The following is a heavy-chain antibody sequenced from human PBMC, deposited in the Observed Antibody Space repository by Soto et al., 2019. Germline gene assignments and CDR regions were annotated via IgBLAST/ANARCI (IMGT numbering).Heavy chain of an antibody. Sequence: SETLSLTCTVSGGSVSSGSYYWSWIRQPPGKGLEWIGYIYYSGSTNYNPSLKSRVTISVDTSKNHFSLKLSSVTAADTAVYYCAGYDFWSAARYYYGMDVWGQGTTVTVSS. J-gene: IGHJ6*02. CDR2: IYYSGST. V-gene: IGHV4-61*01. CDR1: GGSVSSGSYY. CDR3: AGYDFWSAARYYYGMDV. D-gene: IGHD3-3*01.